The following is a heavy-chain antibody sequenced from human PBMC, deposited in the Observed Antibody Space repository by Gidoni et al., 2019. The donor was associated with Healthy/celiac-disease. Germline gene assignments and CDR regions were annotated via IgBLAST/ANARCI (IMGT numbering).Heavy chain of an antibody. CDR3: ARGVGAAGTYYYYGMDV. V-gene: IGHV4-4*02. CDR1: GGSISSSTW. J-gene: IGHJ6*02. Sequence: VQLQESGPGLVKPSGTLSLTCAVSGGSISSSTWWSWVRQPPGKGLEWIGEIYHSGSTNDNPSLKSRVTISVDKSKNQFSLKLSSVTAADTAVYYCARGVGAAGTYYYYGMDVWGQGTTVTVSS. CDR2: IYHSGST. D-gene: IGHD6-13*01.